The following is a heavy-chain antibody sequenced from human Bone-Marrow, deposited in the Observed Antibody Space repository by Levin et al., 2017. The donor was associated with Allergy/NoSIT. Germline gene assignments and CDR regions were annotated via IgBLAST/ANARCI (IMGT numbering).Heavy chain of an antibody. J-gene: IGHJ4*02. V-gene: IGHV3-30*03. CDR1: GFTFNNYA. CDR3: ARDRWEFTRYFDY. Sequence: GESLKIYCVASGFTFNNYAFHWVRQAPGKGLEWVAMISKDGSGKYYEDSVKGRFTISRDNSKNTLFLQMISLRLEDTSVYFCARDRWEFTRYFDYWGQGLRVNVSS. CDR2: ISKDGSGK. D-gene: IGHD1-26*01.